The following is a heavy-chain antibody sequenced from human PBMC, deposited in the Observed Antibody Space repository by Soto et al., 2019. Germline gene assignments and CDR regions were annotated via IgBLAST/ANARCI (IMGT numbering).Heavy chain of an antibody. V-gene: IGHV3-30*18. CDR1: GFTFSSYG. CDR2: ISYDGSNK. Sequence: GGSLRLSCAAPGFTFSSYGMHWVRQAPGKGLEWVAVISYDGSNKYYADSVKGRFTISRDNSKNTLYLQMNSLRAEDTAVYYCAKDFRASSSWWGSYYFGGMDVWGQGTTVTVSS. J-gene: IGHJ6*02. D-gene: IGHD6-13*01. CDR3: AKDFRASSSWWGSYYFGGMDV.